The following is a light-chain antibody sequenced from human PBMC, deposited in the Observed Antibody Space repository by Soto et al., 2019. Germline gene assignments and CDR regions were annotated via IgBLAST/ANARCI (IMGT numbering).Light chain of an antibody. J-gene: IGKJ2*01. CDR2: GAS. CDR1: QSVSSSY. Sequence: EIVLTQSPGTLSLSPGERATLSCRASQSVSSSYLAWYQQKPGQAPRLLIYGASSRATGIPDRFSGSGSGTDFTLTISTLEPEDFAVYYCQQYGSPKGYTFGQGTKLEIK. CDR3: QQYGSPKGYT. V-gene: IGKV3-20*01.